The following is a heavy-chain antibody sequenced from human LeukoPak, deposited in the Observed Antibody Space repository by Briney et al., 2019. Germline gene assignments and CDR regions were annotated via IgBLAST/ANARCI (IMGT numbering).Heavy chain of an antibody. CDR2: IYYSGST. CDR1: GGSISSGGYY. J-gene: IGHJ6*04. Sequence: SQTLSLTCTVSGGSISSGGYYWSWIRQHPGKGLEWIGYIYYSGSTYYNPSLKSRVTISGDTSKNQFSLKLSSVTAADTAVYYCARHGYYYYGMDVWGKGTTVTVSS. CDR3: ARHGYYYYGMDV. V-gene: IGHV4-31*03.